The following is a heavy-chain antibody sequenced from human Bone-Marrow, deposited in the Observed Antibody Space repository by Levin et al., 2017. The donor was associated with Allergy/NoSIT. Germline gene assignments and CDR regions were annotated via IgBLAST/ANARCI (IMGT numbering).Heavy chain of an antibody. Sequence: VASVKVSCKASGYTFTSYGISWVRQAPGQGLEWMGWISAYNGNTNYAQKLQGRVTMTTDTSTSTAYMELRSLRSDDTAVYYCTVYDILTGYYASDYWGQGTLVTVSS. J-gene: IGHJ4*02. CDR3: TVYDILTGYYASDY. D-gene: IGHD3-9*01. CDR1: GYTFTSYG. CDR2: ISAYNGNT. V-gene: IGHV1-18*01.